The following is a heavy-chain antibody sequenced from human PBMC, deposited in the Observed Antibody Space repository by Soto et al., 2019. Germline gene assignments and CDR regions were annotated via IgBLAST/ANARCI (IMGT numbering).Heavy chain of an antibody. Sequence: TSETLSLTCPFSGGSISSYYWSWIRQPPGKGLEWIGYIYYSGSTNYNPSLKSRVTISVDTSKNQFSLKLSSVTAADTAVYYCARYMTTATNWFDPWGQGTLVTVSS. V-gene: IGHV4-59*01. CDR3: ARYMTTATNWFDP. CDR2: IYYSGST. J-gene: IGHJ5*02. D-gene: IGHD4-17*01. CDR1: GGSISSYY.